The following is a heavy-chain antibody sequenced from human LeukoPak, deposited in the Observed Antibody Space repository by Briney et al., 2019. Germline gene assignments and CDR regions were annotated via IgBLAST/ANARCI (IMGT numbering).Heavy chain of an antibody. CDR2: IYYSGST. Sequence: SETLSLTCTVSGGSISSSSYYWGWIRQPPGKGLEWIGSIYYSGSTYYNPSLKSRVTISVDTSKNQSSLKLSSVTAADTAVYYCAVGESNYYYYMDVWGKGTTVTVSS. CDR1: GGSISSSSYY. CDR3: AVGESNYYYYMDV. D-gene: IGHD3-10*01. J-gene: IGHJ6*03. V-gene: IGHV4-39*07.